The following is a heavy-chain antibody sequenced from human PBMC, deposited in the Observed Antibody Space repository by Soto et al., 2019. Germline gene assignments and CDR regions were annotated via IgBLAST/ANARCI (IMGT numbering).Heavy chain of an antibody. Sequence: GGSLRLSCAASGFTFSSYAMSWVRQAPGKGLEWVSAISGSGGGTYYADSVKGRFTISRDNSKNTPYLQMNSLRAEDPAVYYCAKSVTVTTSPYFDYWGQGTLVTVSS. J-gene: IGHJ4*02. D-gene: IGHD4-17*01. V-gene: IGHV3-23*01. CDR2: ISGSGGGT. CDR1: GFTFSSYA. CDR3: AKSVTVTTSPYFDY.